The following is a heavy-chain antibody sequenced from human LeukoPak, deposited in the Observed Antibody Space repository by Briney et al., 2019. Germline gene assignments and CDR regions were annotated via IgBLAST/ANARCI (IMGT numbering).Heavy chain of an antibody. D-gene: IGHD2-15*01. CDR2: IRYDGSDK. Sequence: PGGSLRLSCAASGFTFSGYGMHWVRQAPGQGLEWVAFIRYDGSDKRYADSVKGRFTISRDNSRNTLYLQMNSLRPEDTAVYYCAKDLSGYCSGGSCYPNWFDPWGQGTLVTVPS. CDR1: GFTFSGYG. V-gene: IGHV3-30*02. J-gene: IGHJ5*02. CDR3: AKDLSGYCSGGSCYPNWFDP.